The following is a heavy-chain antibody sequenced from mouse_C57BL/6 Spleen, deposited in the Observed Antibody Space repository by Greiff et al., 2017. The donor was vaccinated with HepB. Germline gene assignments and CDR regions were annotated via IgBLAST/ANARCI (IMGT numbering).Heavy chain of an antibody. CDR3: ARGLGWFAY. D-gene: IGHD2-4*01. CDR1: GYTFTSYW. CDR2: IYPSDSET. Sequence: QVQLQQPGAELVRPGSSVKLSCKASGYTFTSYWPVWVKQRPGQGLEWIGNIYPSDSETHYNQKFKDKATLTVDKSSSTAYMQLSSLTSEDSAVYYCARGLGWFAYWGQGTLVTVSA. J-gene: IGHJ3*01. V-gene: IGHV1-61*01.